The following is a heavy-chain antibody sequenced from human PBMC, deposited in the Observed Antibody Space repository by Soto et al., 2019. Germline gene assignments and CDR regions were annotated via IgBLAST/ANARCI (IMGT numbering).Heavy chain of an antibody. CDR1: GFTFSSYA. CDR3: ARVHLVAGSAFYCAMDV. V-gene: IGHV3-23*01. Sequence: GGSLRLSCGASGFTFSSYAMSWVRQAPGKGLEWVSAISGNGADTTYAESVRGRFTISRDNSKDTLYLQMNSLRADDTAVYHCARVHLVAGSAFYCAMDVWGPWTAVTVSS. CDR2: ISGNGADT. J-gene: IGHJ6*02. D-gene: IGHD6-6*01.